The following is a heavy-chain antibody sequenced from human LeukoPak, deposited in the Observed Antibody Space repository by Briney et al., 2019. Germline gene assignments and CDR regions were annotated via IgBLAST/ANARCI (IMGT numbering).Heavy chain of an antibody. D-gene: IGHD6-19*01. Sequence: GASVTVSFKVSGYIFTSYGISWVRQAPGQGLEWMGWISGYKGNTNYAQKFQGRVTITTETSTSTAYMELRSLRSDDTAVYFCAREDSSGWYYFDYWGQGTLVTVSS. V-gene: IGHV1-18*04. CDR3: AREDSSGWYYFDY. CDR2: ISGYKGNT. CDR1: GYIFTSYG. J-gene: IGHJ4*02.